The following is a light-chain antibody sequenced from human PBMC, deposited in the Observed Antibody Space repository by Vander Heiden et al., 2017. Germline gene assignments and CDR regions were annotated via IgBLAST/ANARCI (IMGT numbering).Light chain of an antibody. CDR3: LLSYSGTRPVV. V-gene: IGLV7-46*01. CDR1: TGAVTSSHY. Sequence: QAALTQAPSLTVSPGPAVTVTCASSTGAVTSSHYPYWFQQRPGQAPRTLIYDTSKKHSWTPARFSGSLLGGKAALTLSGAQPEDEAEYYCLLSYSGTRPVVFGGGTKLTVL. J-gene: IGLJ2*01. CDR2: DTS.